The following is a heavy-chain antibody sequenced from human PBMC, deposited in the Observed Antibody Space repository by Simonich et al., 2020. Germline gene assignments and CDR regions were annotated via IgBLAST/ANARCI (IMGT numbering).Heavy chain of an antibody. V-gene: IGHV1-2*02. CDR3: ARARLYSSSHAFDI. CDR2: INTNRGGT. Sequence: QVQLVQSGAEVKKPGASVKVSCKASGYTFTGYNIHWVRQAPGQGLEWRGWINTNRGGTNDAQTFQGRVTMTRDTSISTAYMELSRLRSDDTAVYYCARARLYSSSHAFDIWGQGTMVTVSS. D-gene: IGHD6-6*01. J-gene: IGHJ3*02. CDR1: GYTFTGYN.